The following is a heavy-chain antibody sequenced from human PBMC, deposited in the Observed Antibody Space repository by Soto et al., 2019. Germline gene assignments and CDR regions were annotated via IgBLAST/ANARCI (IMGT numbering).Heavy chain of an antibody. J-gene: IGHJ4*02. CDR2: INPNSGGT. CDR3: ARRKGDYYDSSGYHYYFDY. D-gene: IGHD3-22*01. CDR1: GYTFTGYY. Sequence: QVQLVQSGAEVKKPGASVKVSCKASGYTFTGYYMHWVRQAPGQGLEWMGWINPNSGGTKSAQKFQGRVTMTRDTFISTAYMELSRLRSDDTAVYYCARRKGDYYDSSGYHYYFDYWGQGTLVTVSS. V-gene: IGHV1-2*02.